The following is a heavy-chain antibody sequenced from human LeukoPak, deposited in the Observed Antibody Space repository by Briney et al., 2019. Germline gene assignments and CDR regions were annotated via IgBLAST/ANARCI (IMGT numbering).Heavy chain of an antibody. CDR3: ARHKYSSSPFDY. CDR1: GGSISSYY. V-gene: IGHV4-4*07. D-gene: IGHD6-6*01. Sequence: SETLSLTCTVSGGSISSYYWSWLRQPAGKGLEWIGRIYTSGSINYNPSLKSRVTMSVDTSKNQFSLKLSSVTAADTAAYYCARHKYSSSPFDYWGQGTLVTVSS. J-gene: IGHJ4*02. CDR2: IYTSGSI.